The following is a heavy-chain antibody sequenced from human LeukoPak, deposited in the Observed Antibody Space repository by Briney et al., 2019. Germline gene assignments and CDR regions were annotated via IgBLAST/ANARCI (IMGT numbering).Heavy chain of an antibody. CDR3: ARVVYSSGWYGGDAFDI. J-gene: IGHJ3*02. CDR2: ISAYNGNT. D-gene: IGHD6-19*01. Sequence: ASVKVSCKASGYTFTSYGISWVRQAPGQGPEWMGWISAYNGNTNCAQKLQGRVTMTTDTSTSTAYMELRSLRSDDTAVYYCARVVYSSGWYGGDAFDIWGQGTMVTVSS. CDR1: GYTFTSYG. V-gene: IGHV1-18*01.